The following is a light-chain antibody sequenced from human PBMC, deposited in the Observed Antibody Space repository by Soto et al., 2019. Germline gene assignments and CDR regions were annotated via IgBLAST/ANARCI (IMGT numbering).Light chain of an antibody. CDR2: GAS. CDR3: QQYNDWPPWT. CDR1: QSVSSN. V-gene: IGKV3-15*01. Sequence: EIVMTQSPATLSVSPGERATLSCRASQSVSSNLAWYQQKPGQAPRLLIYGASTRATGIPARFSGSGSGTEFTLTISSLQCEDLAVYYCQQYNDWPPWTFGQGTKV. J-gene: IGKJ1*01.